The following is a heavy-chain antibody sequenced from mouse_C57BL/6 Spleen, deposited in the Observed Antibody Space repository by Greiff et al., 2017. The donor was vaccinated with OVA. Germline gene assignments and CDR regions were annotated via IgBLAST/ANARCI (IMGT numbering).Heavy chain of an antibody. J-gene: IGHJ4*01. V-gene: IGHV1-81*01. CDR3: ARGRGLDY. CDR1: GYTFTSYG. Sequence: QVQLQQPGAELARPGASVKLSCKASGYTFTSYGISWVKQRPGQGLEWIGEIHPRSGNTYYNEKFKGKATLTADKSSSTAYMELRSLTSEDSAVYFCARGRGLDYWGQGTSVTVSS. CDR2: IHPRSGNT.